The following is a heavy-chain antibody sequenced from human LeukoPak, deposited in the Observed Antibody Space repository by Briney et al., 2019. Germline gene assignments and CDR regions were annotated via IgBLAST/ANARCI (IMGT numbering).Heavy chain of an antibody. CDR2: ISSSGSTI. CDR3: ARSRYYDFWSGYYARPYFDY. CDR1: GFTFSDYY. Sequence: GGSLRLSCAASGFTFSDYYMSWIRQAPGQGLEGGSYISSSGSTIYYADSVKGRFTISRDNAKNSLYLQMNSLRAEDTAVYYCARSRYYDFWSGYYARPYFDYWGQGTLVTVSS. J-gene: IGHJ4*02. V-gene: IGHV3-11*01. D-gene: IGHD3-3*01.